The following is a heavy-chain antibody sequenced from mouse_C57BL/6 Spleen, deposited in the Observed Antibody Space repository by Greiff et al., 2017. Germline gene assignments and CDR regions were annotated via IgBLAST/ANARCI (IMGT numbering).Heavy chain of an antibody. Sequence: DVKLQESGGGLVKPGGSLKLSCAASGFTFSSYAMSWVRQTPEKRLEWVATISDGGSYTYYPDNVKGRFTISRDNAKNNLYLQMSHLKSEDTAMYYCARRREGFAYWGQGTLVTVSA. V-gene: IGHV5-4*03. J-gene: IGHJ3*01. CDR3: ARRREGFAY. CDR2: ISDGGSYT. CDR1: GFTFSSYA.